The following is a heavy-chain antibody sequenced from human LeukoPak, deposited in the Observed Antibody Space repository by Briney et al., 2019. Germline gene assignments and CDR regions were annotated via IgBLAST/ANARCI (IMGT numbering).Heavy chain of an antibody. CDR3: AKVPEQLANYDFWSGYPYFSYYYMDV. Sequence: GGSLRLSCAASGFTFSSYSMNWVRQAPGKGLEWVSYISSSSSTIYYADSVKGRFTISRDNSKNTLYLQMNSLRAEDTAVYYCAKVPEQLANYDFWSGYPYFSYYYMDVWGRGTTVTVSS. V-gene: IGHV3-48*01. J-gene: IGHJ6*03. CDR1: GFTFSSYS. D-gene: IGHD3-3*01. CDR2: ISSSSSTI.